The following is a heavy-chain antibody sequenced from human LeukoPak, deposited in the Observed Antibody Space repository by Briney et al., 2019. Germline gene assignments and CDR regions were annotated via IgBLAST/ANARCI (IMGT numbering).Heavy chain of an antibody. V-gene: IGHV4-59*01. CDR2: IDYSGST. CDR3: ARGGYYGSGNDFRFDP. D-gene: IGHD3-10*01. J-gene: IGHJ5*02. CDR1: GGSISTFY. Sequence: PSETLSLTCTVSGGSISTFYWSWLRQPPGKGLELIGYIDYSGSTNFNPSLKSRVTISVDTSKNQFSLKLSSVTAADTAVYYCARGGYYGSGNDFRFDPWGQGTLVTVSS.